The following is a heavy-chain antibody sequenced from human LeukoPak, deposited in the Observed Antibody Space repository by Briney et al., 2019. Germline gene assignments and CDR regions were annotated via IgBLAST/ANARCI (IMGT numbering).Heavy chain of an antibody. Sequence: PSETLSLTCTVSGGSISSGGYYWSWIRQPPGKGLEWIGYIYHSGSTYYNPSLKSRVTISVDRSKNQSSLKLSSVTAADTAVYYCARGRGSGWYPYFDYWGQGTLVTVSS. CDR1: GGSISSGGYY. V-gene: IGHV4-30-2*01. CDR2: IYHSGST. J-gene: IGHJ4*02. CDR3: ARGRGSGWYPYFDY. D-gene: IGHD6-19*01.